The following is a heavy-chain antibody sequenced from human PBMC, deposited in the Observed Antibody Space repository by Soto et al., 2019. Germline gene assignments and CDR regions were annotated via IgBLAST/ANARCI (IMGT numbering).Heavy chain of an antibody. Sequence: QITLNESGPTQVKPRQTLTLTCTFSGFSLTTSGVGVGWIRQSPGKAPEWRALIYWDDDKRYSPSLKSRLTITKDTSKNQVVLTMADVDPADTATYYCAHRVLRTVFGLVTTTAIYFDFWGQGTPVAVSS. V-gene: IGHV2-5*02. CDR1: GFSLTTSGVG. D-gene: IGHD3-3*01. CDR2: IYWDDDK. CDR3: AHRVLRTVFGLVTTTAIYFDF. J-gene: IGHJ4*02.